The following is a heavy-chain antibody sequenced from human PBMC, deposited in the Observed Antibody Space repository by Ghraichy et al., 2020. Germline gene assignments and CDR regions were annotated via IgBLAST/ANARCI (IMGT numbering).Heavy chain of an antibody. J-gene: IGHJ6*02. CDR2: IDWDDDK. Sequence: SGPTLVKPTQTLTLTCTFSGFSLSTSGMCVSWIRQPPGKALEWLALIDWDDDKYYSTSLKTRLTISKDTSKNQVVLTMTNMDPVDTATYYCARIRKDRGFGKKSTRNYYYYGMDVWGQGTTVTVSS. D-gene: IGHD3-10*01. V-gene: IGHV2-70*01. CDR3: ARIRKDRGFGKKSTRNYYYYGMDV. CDR1: GFSLSTSGMC.